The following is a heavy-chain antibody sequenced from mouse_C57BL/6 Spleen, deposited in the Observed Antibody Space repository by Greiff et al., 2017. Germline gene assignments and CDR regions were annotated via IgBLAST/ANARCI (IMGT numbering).Heavy chain of an antibody. CDR3: ASGDYYGSRRRYFDV. V-gene: IGHV1-80*01. CDR1: GYAFSSYW. Sequence: VQLQESGAELVKPGASVKISCKASGYAFSSYWMNWVKQRPGKGLEWIGQIYPEDGDTNYNGKFKGKATLTADKSSSTAYMQLSSLTSEDSAVYFCASGDYYGSRRRYFDVWGTGTTVTVSS. J-gene: IGHJ1*03. CDR2: IYPEDGDT. D-gene: IGHD1-1*01.